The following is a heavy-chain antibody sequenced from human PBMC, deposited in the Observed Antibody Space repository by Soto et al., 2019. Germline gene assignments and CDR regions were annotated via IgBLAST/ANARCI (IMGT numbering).Heavy chain of an antibody. J-gene: IGHJ5*02. V-gene: IGHV5-10-1*01. D-gene: IGHD2-2*01. CDR3: ARLYCTTSTCDSWFDP. Sequence: GESLKISCTGFGYTFTTFCISWVLQRPWKGLEWMGRIDPRDSYVNYSPSFQGHVTISVDKSISTAYLQWGSLKASDTAMYYCARLYCTTSTCDSWFDPWGQGTLVTVSS. CDR1: GYTFTTFC. CDR2: IDPRDSYV.